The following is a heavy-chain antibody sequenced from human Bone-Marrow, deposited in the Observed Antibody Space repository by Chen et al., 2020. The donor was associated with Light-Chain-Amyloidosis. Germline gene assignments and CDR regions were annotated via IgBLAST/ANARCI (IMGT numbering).Heavy chain of an antibody. CDR2: VRQDVSEK. Sequence: DVRLVESGGGLVQPGGSLRLSCAASGFTSSAYWMSWVRQSPGKGLEGVANVRQDVSEKDYAASVKGRFTISRDDAKNSVYLQMNNLSAEDTAVYYCARDRTLFGVAQYYFDYWGQGTRVTVSS. V-gene: IGHV3-7*03. J-gene: IGHJ4*02. CDR1: GFTSSAYW. CDR3: ARDRTLFGVAQYYFDY. D-gene: IGHD3-3*01.